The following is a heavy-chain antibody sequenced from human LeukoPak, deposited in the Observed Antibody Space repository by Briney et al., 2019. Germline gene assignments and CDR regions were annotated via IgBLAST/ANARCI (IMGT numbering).Heavy chain of an antibody. Sequence: GGSLRLSCAASGFTFSSYWMHWVRQAPGKGLVWVSRINSDGSSTTYADSVKGRFTISRDNAKNTLYLQMNSLSAEDTAVYYCARRYYDSSGYDHYIDVWGKGTTVTVSS. D-gene: IGHD3-22*01. J-gene: IGHJ6*03. CDR3: ARRYYDSSGYDHYIDV. CDR1: GFTFSSYW. CDR2: INSDGSST. V-gene: IGHV3-74*01.